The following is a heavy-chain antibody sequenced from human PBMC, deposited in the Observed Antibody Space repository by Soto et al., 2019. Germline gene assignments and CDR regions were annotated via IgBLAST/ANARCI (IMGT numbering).Heavy chain of an antibody. CDR2: IYYGGSP. D-gene: IGHD2-8*02. Sequence: SETLSLTCTVSGGSISSSTYYWGWIRQPPGQGLEWIGNIYYGGSPYYNPSLKSRVTVSVDTSKNQFSLKLSSVTAADTAVYYCARDKITGLFDYWGQGTLVTVSS. CDR1: GGSISSSTYY. J-gene: IGHJ4*02. CDR3: ARDKITGLFDY. V-gene: IGHV4-39*02.